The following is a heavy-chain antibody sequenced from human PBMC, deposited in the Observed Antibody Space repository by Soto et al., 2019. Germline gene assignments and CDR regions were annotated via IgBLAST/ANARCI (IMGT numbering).Heavy chain of an antibody. CDR2: IYWDDDK. J-gene: IGHJ4*02. V-gene: IGHV2-5*02. CDR1: GFSLTTSGVG. CDR3: AHRVLRTVFGLVTTTAIYFDF. D-gene: IGHD3-3*01. Sequence: QITLNESGPTQVKPRQTLTLTCTFSGFSLTTSGVGVGWIRQSPGKAPEWLALIYWDDDKRYSPSLKSRLTITKDTSKNLVVLTMADLDPADTATYYCAHRVLRTVFGLVTTTAIYFDFWGQGTPVAFSS.